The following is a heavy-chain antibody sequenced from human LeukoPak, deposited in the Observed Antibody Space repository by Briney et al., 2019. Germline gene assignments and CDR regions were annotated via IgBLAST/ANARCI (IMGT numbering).Heavy chain of an antibody. J-gene: IGHJ4*02. D-gene: IGHD2-15*01. CDR2: FDPEDGET. CDR1: GYTLTELS. CDR3: ATSGWGCSGGSCYFDY. Sequence: ASVKVSCKVSGYTLTELSMHWVRQAPGKGLEWMGGFDPEDGETIYAQKSQGRVTMTEDTSTDTAYMELSSLRSEDTAVYYCATSGWGCSGGSCYFDYWGQGTLVTVSS. V-gene: IGHV1-24*01.